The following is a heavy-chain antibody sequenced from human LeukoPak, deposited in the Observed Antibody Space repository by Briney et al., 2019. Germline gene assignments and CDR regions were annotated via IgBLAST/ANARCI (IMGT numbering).Heavy chain of an antibody. J-gene: IGHJ4*02. Sequence: GGSLRLSCAASGFAFSTCAMSWVRQAPGKGLEWVSSISGSGGSTHYADSVKGRFSISRDNSKNTVYLEMNSLRAEDTALYYCAKGGQNFDFWRFDYWGQGTLVPVSS. V-gene: IGHV3-23*01. CDR1: GFAFSTCA. CDR2: ISGSGGST. CDR3: AKGGQNFDFWRFDY. D-gene: IGHD3-3*01.